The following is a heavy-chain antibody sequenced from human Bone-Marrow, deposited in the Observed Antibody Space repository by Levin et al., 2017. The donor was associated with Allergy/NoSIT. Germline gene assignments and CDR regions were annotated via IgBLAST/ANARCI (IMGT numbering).Heavy chain of an antibody. V-gene: IGHV1-8*01. CDR2: MNPNSGNT. CDR3: ASKYCGGDCYPGPYYYYGMDV. Sequence: ASVKVSCKASGYTFTSYDINWVRQATGQGLEWMGWMNPNSGNTGYAQKFQGRVTMTRNTSISTAYMELSSLRSEDTAVYYCASKYCGGDCYPGPYYYYGMDVWGQGTTVTVSS. CDR1: GYTFTSYD. D-gene: IGHD2-21*02. J-gene: IGHJ6*02.